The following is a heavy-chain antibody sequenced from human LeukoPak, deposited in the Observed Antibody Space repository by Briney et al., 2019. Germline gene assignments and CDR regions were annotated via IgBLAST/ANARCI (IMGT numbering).Heavy chain of an antibody. CDR2: INPKTGGT. D-gene: IGHD3-9*01. V-gene: IGHV1-2*02. J-gene: IGHJ3*02. CDR1: GYTFTGYY. Sequence: ASVRVSCKASGYTFTGYYLHWMRQAPGQGLEWMGWINPKTGGTNYAQKFQVRVTMTRDTSISTAYMELSSLRSDDTAVYYCARDISINTKNAFDIGAKGQWSPSLQ. CDR3: ARDISINTKNAFD.